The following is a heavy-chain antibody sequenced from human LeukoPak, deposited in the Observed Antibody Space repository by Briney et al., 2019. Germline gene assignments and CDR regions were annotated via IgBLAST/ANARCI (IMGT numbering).Heavy chain of an antibody. CDR3: AKIPRGGRLIDY. V-gene: IGHV3-11*01. Sequence: GGSLRLSCAASGFTFSDYYMSWIRQAPGKGLEWVSYISSSGSTIYYADSVKGRFTISRDNSKNTVYLQMNSLRTEDTAVYYCAKIPRGGRLIDYWGQGTLVTVSS. J-gene: IGHJ4*02. D-gene: IGHD1-14*01. CDR2: ISSSGSTI. CDR1: GFTFSDYY.